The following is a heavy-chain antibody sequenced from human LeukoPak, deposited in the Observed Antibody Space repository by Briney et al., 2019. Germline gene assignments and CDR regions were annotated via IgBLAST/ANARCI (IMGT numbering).Heavy chain of an antibody. Sequence: SETLSLTCAVYGGSFSGYYWSWIRQPPGKGLEWIGEINHSGSTNYNPSLKSRVTRSVDSSKNQFSLKLTSVTAADTAVYYCAREDAYYYGSGSYRIFDYWGQGTLVTVSS. CDR3: AREDAYYYGSGSYRIFDY. CDR2: INHSGST. J-gene: IGHJ4*02. D-gene: IGHD3-10*01. CDR1: GGSFSGYY. V-gene: IGHV4-34*01.